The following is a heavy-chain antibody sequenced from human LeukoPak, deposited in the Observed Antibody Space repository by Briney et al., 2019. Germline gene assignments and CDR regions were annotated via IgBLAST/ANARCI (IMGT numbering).Heavy chain of an antibody. CDR1: GGSFSGYY. J-gene: IGHJ4*02. Sequence: SETLSLTCAVYGGSFSGYYWSWIRQPPGKGLEWIGEINHSGSTNYNPSLKSRVTISVDTSKNQFSLKLSSVTAADTAVYYCAKPDQRSYYDYWGQGTLVTVSS. CDR2: INHSGST. CDR3: AKPDQRSYYDY. V-gene: IGHV4-34*01.